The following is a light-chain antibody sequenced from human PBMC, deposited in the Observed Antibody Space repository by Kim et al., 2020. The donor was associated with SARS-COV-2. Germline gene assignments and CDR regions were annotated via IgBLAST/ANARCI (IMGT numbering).Light chain of an antibody. J-gene: IGKJ2*01. CDR2: SAS. V-gene: IGKV1-17*01. Sequence: DIQMTQSPSSLSASVGDRVTITCRASQGIGDDLGWYQQKPGKAPRRLIYSASRLQSEVPSRFSGSGSATEFTLTISSLQPEDFATYYCQQHHSRPPTFGQGTKLEI. CDR1: QGIGDD. CDR3: QQHHSRPPT.